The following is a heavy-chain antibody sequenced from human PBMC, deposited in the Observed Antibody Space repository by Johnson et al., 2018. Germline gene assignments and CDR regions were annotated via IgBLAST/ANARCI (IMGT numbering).Heavy chain of an antibody. J-gene: IGHJ1*01. Sequence: QVQLVQSGGGVVQPGRSXRLSCAASGFTFSSYGMHWVRQAPGKGLEWVAVISYDGRNKYYADSVKGRFTISRDNSKNTLYLQMNSLRAEDTAVYYCAKDKRIYGGSEYFQHWGQGTLVTVSS. CDR3: AKDKRIYGGSEYFQH. D-gene: IGHD3-3*01. CDR1: GFTFSSYG. CDR2: ISYDGRNK. V-gene: IGHV3-30*18.